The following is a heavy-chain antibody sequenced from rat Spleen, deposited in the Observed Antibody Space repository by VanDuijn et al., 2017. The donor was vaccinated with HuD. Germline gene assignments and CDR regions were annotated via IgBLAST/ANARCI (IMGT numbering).Heavy chain of an antibody. Sequence: EVQLVESGGGLVQPGRSLKLSCAASGFTFSNFYMAWVRQVPTKGLEWVANISPGGGRSYYRDSVKGRITISRDDARSLLYLQKDSLRSEDTATYYCARGTTIRGYVMDAWGQGASVTVSS. CDR2: ISPGGGRS. J-gene: IGHJ4*01. V-gene: IGHV5-27*01. CDR1: GFTFSNFY. CDR3: ARGTTIRGYVMDA. D-gene: IGHD4-3*01.